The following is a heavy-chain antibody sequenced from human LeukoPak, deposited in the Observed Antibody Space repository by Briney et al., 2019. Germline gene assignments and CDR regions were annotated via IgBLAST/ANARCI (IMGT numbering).Heavy chain of an antibody. V-gene: IGHV4-4*07. Sequence: PSESLSLTCTVSGGSISSYYWSWIRQPAGKGLEWIGRIYTSGSTNYNPSLKSRVTMSVDTSKNQFSLKLSSVTAADTAVYYCARDVTIFPDYYMDVWGKGTTVTVSS. CDR2: IYTSGST. CDR1: GGSISSYY. CDR3: ARDVTIFPDYYMDV. D-gene: IGHD3-3*01. J-gene: IGHJ6*03.